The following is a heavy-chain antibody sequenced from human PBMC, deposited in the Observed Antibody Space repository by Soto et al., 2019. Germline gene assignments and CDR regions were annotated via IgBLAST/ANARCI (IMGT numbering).Heavy chain of an antibody. CDR3: TRQTTGRYPPQEFDH. CDR1: GVSVSSPSFY. Sequence: SERRSRTCSVSGVSVSSPSFYWAWVRQSPGKGLAWIGSLYYIGSAYYSPSLKSRITISADSSRNQFSLKLASVTAADTGLYLCTRQTTGRYPPQEFDHWDQGALVTVSS. V-gene: IGHV4-39*01. CDR2: LYYIGSA. J-gene: IGHJ4*02. D-gene: IGHD3-16*02.